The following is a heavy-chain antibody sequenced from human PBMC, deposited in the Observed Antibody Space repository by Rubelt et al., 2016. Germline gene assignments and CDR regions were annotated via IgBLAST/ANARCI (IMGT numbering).Heavy chain of an antibody. D-gene: IGHD3-9*01. CDR1: GGTFSSYA. J-gene: IGHJ6*02. Sequence: QVQLVQSGAEVKKPGSSVKVSCKASGGTFSSYAISWVRQAPGQGLEWMGGSIPIFGTANYAQKFQGRVTITADKSTTMAYLWLGSLGAADTAVYYCASPPYDILTGYDYYYGMDVWGQGTTVTVSS. V-gene: IGHV1-69*06. CDR3: ASPPYDILTGYDYYYGMDV. CDR2: SIPIFGTA.